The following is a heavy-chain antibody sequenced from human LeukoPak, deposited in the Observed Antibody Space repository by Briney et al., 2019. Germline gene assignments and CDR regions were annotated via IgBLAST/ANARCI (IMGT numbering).Heavy chain of an antibody. J-gene: IGHJ4*02. D-gene: IGHD3-22*01. CDR3: ARGVWDSSGYYYSSFDY. Sequence: SVKVSCKASGGTFSTYGITWVRQAPGQGLEWMGGIIPMFVTSNYAQKFQGRVTITADESTSTAYMELRSLRSDDTAVYYCARGVWDSSGYYYSSFDYWGQGTLVTVSS. CDR1: GGTFSTYG. CDR2: IIPMFVTS. V-gene: IGHV1-69*13.